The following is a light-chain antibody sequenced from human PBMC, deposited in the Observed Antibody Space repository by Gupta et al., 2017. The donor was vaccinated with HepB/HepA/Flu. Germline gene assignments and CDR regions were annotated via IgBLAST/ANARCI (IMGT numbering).Light chain of an antibody. J-gene: IGLJ3*02. Sequence: SYVLTQPPSVSVAPGKTARITCGGNNIGSKAVHWHQQKPGQAPVLVIYDDSDRPSGIPERFSAANSGNTATLTISGVEAGDEADYYCQVWDSSSDHVVFGGGTKLTVL. CDR3: QVWDSSSDHVV. V-gene: IGLV3-21*03. CDR1: NIGSKA. CDR2: DDS.